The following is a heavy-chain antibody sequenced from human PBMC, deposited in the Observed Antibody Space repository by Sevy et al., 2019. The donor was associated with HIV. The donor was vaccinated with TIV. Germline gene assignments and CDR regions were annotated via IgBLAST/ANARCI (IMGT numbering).Heavy chain of an antibody. CDR3: ARLYCSGDDCYSELDY. Sequence: GGSLRLSCAASGFNFRNYSMTWVRQAPGKGLDWVSYISSGSGTIHYADSVKDRFTISRDNAKNSLFLQMNSLRDEDTAIYYCARLYCSGDDCYSELDYWGQGILVTVSS. CDR1: GFNFRNYS. V-gene: IGHV3-48*02. J-gene: IGHJ4*02. CDR2: ISSGSGTI. D-gene: IGHD2-15*01.